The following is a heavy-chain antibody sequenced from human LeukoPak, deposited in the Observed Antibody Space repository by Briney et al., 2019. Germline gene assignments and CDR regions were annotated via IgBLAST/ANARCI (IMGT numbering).Heavy chain of an antibody. CDR2: IIPIFGTA. V-gene: IGHV1-69*13. J-gene: IGHJ4*02. Sequence: GASVKVSCKASGGTFSSYAISWVRQAPGQGLEWMGGIIPIFGTANYAQKFQGRVTITADESTSTAYMELSSQRSEDTAVYYCARDLYDFWSGSGYWGQGTLVTVSS. CDR3: ARDLYDFWSGSGY. D-gene: IGHD3-3*01. CDR1: GGTFSSYA.